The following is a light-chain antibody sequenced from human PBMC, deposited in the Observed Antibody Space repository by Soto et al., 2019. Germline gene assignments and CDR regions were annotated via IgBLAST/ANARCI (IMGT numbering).Light chain of an antibody. CDR1: QSVSSSY. V-gene: IGKV3-20*01. J-gene: IGKJ4*01. CDR3: QQYGSSLLT. CDR2: GAS. Sequence: EIVLTQSPGTLSLSPGERATLSCRASQSVSSSYLAWYQQKPGQAPRLLIYGASSRATGIPDRFSGSGSGTDFTLTITRLEPEAFAVYYCQQYGSSLLTFGGGTKVDIK.